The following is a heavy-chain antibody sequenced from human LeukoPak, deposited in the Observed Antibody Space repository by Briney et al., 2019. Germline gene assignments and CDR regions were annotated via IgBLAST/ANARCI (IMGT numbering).Heavy chain of an antibody. D-gene: IGHD3-10*01. V-gene: IGHV1-2*02. CDR3: AGSGSTYYYYYMDV. CDR1: GYNFTGYY. Sequence: ASVKVSCKASGYNFTGYYMHWVRQAPGQGLEWMGWINPNSGGTNYAQKFQGRVTMTRDTSISTAYMELSRLRSDDTAVYYCAGSGSTYYYYYMDVWGKGTTVTVSS. J-gene: IGHJ6*03. CDR2: INPNSGGT.